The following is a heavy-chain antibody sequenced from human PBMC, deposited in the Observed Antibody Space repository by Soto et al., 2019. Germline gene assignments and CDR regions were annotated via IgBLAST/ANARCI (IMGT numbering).Heavy chain of an antibody. CDR1: GFTFSSYA. CDR3: ARESDYDILTGYCDY. V-gene: IGHV3-30-3*01. J-gene: IGHJ4*02. Sequence: GGSLRLSCAASGFTFSSYAMHWVRQAPGKGLEWVAVISYDGSNKYYADSVKGRFTISRDNSKNTLYLQMNSLRAEDTAVYYCARESDYDILTGYCDYWGQRTLVTVSS. CDR2: ISYDGSNK. D-gene: IGHD3-9*01.